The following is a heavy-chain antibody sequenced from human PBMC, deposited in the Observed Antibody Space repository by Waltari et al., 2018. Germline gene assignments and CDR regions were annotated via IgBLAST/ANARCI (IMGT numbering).Heavy chain of an antibody. J-gene: IGHJ6*02. D-gene: IGHD5-18*01. CDR2: MNPNRGNT. Sequence: QVQLVQSGAEVKKPGASVKVSCKASGYTFTSYDINWVRQATGQGLEWSGWMNPNRGNTGYAQKFQGRVTMTRNTSISTAYMELSSLRSEDTAVYYCARPNVDTAMVGYYYYGMDVWGQGTTVTVSS. CDR1: GYTFTSYD. CDR3: ARPNVDTAMVGYYYYGMDV. V-gene: IGHV1-8*01.